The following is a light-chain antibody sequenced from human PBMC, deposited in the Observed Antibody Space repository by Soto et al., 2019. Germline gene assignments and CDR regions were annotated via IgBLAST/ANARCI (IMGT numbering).Light chain of an antibody. CDR2: HVT. CDR1: SSDVGGYSY. V-gene: IGLV2-14*03. Sequence: QSALTQPASVSGSPGQSITISCTGTSSDVGGYSYVSWYQQHTGDGPKLMIFHVTNRPSGVSDRFSGSKSGNTASLTISGLQAEDEADYYCSSYTSSTAYIFGTGTKLTVL. J-gene: IGLJ1*01. CDR3: SSYTSSTAYI.